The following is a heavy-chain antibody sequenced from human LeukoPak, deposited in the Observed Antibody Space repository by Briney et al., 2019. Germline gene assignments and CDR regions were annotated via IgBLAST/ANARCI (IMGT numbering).Heavy chain of an antibody. D-gene: IGHD3-10*01. J-gene: IGHJ4*02. Sequence: PSETLSLTCSVSGVSVNTTYFWGWIRQAPGKGLEWIGSIYYSGSTYYNPSLKSRVTISVDTSKNQFSLKLSSVTAADTAVYYCARTRYYYNSRSYGAPYYFDYWGQGTLVTVSS. CDR1: GVSVNTTYF. CDR2: IYYSGST. V-gene: IGHV4-39*01. CDR3: ARTRYYYNSRSYGAPYYFDY.